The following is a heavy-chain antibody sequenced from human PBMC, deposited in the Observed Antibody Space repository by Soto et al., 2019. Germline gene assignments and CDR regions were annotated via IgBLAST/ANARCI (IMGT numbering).Heavy chain of an antibody. Sequence: ASVKVSCKASGYTFTGYYMHWVRQAPGQGLEWMGWINPNSGGTNYAQKFQERVTITRDMSTSTAYMELSSLRSEDTAVYYCAAEVVMVRGVIINLYYGMDVWGQGTTVTVSS. CDR2: INPNSGGT. V-gene: IGHV1-2*02. CDR3: AAEVVMVRGVIINLYYGMDV. D-gene: IGHD3-10*01. CDR1: GYTFTGYY. J-gene: IGHJ6*02.